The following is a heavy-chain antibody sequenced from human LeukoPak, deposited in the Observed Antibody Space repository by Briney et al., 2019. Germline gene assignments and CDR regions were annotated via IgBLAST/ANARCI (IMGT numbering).Heavy chain of an antibody. CDR1: GFTFSDNY. Sequence: GGSLRLSCAASGFTFSDNYMSWIRQAPGKGLEWVSYISSSGSTIYYADSVKGLFTISRDNAKNTLYLQMSSPRSDDTAVYYCGGGRGEGYTYGRYYFDYWGQGTLVTVSS. J-gene: IGHJ4*02. CDR2: ISSSGSTI. D-gene: IGHD5-18*01. V-gene: IGHV3-11*01. CDR3: GGGRGEGYTYGRYYFDY.